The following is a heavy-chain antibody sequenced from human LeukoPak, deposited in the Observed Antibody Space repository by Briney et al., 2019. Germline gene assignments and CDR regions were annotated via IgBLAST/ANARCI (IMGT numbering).Heavy chain of an antibody. CDR2: IKQDGSEK. Sequence: PGGSLRLSCAASGFTFSRYWMIWVRQAPGRGLEWVANIKQDGSEKYYVGSVEGRCTISRDNAKNSLFLQMNSLGAEDTAVYYCARDQGYGAFDIWGPGRMVTVSS. CDR1: GFTFSRYW. D-gene: IGHD2-15*01. CDR3: ARDQGYGAFDI. J-gene: IGHJ3*02. V-gene: IGHV3-7*04.